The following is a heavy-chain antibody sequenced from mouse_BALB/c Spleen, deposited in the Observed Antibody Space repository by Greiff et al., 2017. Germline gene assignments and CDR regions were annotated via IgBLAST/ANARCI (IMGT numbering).Heavy chain of an antibody. J-gene: IGHJ1*01. D-gene: IGHD1-1*01. Sequence: EVQLVESGAELVKPGASVKLSCTASGFNIKDTYMHWVKQRPEQGLEWIGRIDPANGNTKYDPKFQGKATITADTSSNTAYLQLSSLTSEDTAVYYCASYGSSYFDVWGAGTTVTVSS. CDR1: GFNIKDTY. CDR2: IDPANGNT. CDR3: ASYGSSYFDV. V-gene: IGHV14-3*02.